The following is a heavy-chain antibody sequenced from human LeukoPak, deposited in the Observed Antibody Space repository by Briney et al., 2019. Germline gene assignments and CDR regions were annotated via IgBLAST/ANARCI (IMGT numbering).Heavy chain of an antibody. CDR3: AKDRYDYIWGTYDEYYFDY. D-gene: IGHD3-16*01. V-gene: IGHV3-23*01. CDR1: GFTFSSYA. J-gene: IGHJ4*02. Sequence: GGSLRLSCAASGFTFSSYAMSWVRQAPGKGLEWVSTISGSGTSTYYADSVKGRFTVPRDNSKNTLYLQMNSLRAEDTAVYYCAKDRYDYIWGTYDEYYFDYWGQGTLVTVSS. CDR2: ISGSGTST.